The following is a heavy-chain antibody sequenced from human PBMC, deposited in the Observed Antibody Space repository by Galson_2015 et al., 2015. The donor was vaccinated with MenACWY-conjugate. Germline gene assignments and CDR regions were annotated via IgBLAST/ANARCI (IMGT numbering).Heavy chain of an antibody. Sequence: SLRLSCAASGFTFSSYGMHWVRQAPGKGLEWVAVISYDGSNKYYADSVKGRFTISRDNSKNTLYLQMNSLRAEDTAVYYCAKVLRQLGNYYYYGMDVWGQGTTVTVSS. CDR2: ISYDGSNK. J-gene: IGHJ6*02. CDR1: GFTFSSYG. D-gene: IGHD6-6*01. CDR3: AKVLRQLGNYYYYGMDV. V-gene: IGHV3-30*18.